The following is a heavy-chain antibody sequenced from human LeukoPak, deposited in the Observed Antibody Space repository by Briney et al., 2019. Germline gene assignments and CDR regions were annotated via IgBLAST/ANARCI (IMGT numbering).Heavy chain of an antibody. D-gene: IGHD3-3*01. J-gene: IGHJ6*02. Sequence: ASVKVSCKASGYTFTDCYIHWVRQVPGQGLEWMGWVDPNSEGTNYAQKFQGRVTMTRDTSISTAYMELSRLRSDDTAVYYCARVRFFYYGMDVWGPGTTVTVSS. CDR2: VDPNSEGT. V-gene: IGHV1-2*02. CDR3: ARVRFFYYGMDV. CDR1: GYTFTDCY.